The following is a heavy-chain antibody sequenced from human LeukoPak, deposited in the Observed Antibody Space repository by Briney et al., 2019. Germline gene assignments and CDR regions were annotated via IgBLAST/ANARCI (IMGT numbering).Heavy chain of an antibody. Sequence: PGGSLRLSCAASGFTFSSYSMTWVRQAPGKGLEWVSSISSSSSYIYYADSVKGRFAISRDNAKNSLYLQMNSLRAEDTAVYYCARDTGYYDSSGYDYWGQGTLVTVSS. J-gene: IGHJ4*02. CDR2: ISSSSSYI. V-gene: IGHV3-21*01. D-gene: IGHD3-22*01. CDR3: ARDTGYYDSSGYDY. CDR1: GFTFSSYS.